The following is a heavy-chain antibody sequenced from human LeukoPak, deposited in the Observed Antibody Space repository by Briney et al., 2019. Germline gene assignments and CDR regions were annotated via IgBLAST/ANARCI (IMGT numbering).Heavy chain of an antibody. D-gene: IGHD6-13*01. V-gene: IGHV1-2*02. Sequence: ASVKVSCKASGYTFTGYYMHWVRQAPGQGLEWMGWINPNSGGTNYAQKFQGRVTMTRDTSISTAYMELSRLRSDDTAVYYCASTGAAAGTRSCGRNGNYYMDVWGKGTTVTVSS. CDR3: ASTGAAAGTRSCGRNGNYYMDV. J-gene: IGHJ6*03. CDR2: INPNSGGT. CDR1: GYTFTGYY.